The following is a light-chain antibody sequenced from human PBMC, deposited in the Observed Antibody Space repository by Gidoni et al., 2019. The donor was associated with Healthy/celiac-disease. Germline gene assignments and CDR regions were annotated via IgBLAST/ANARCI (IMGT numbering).Light chain of an antibody. V-gene: IGKV1-39*01. J-gene: IGKJ5*01. CDR3: QQSYSNPTT. CDR2: AAS. Sequence: DIQMTQSPSSLSASVGDRVTITCRARQSISSSLNWYQQKPGKAPKRLIYAASSLQSGVPSRFSSSGSGTDFTITISSMQPEDFATDYCQQSYSNPTTFGQGTRLEIK. CDR1: QSISSS.